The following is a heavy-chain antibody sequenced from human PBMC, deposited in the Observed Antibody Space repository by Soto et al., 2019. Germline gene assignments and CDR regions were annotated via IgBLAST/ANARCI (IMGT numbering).Heavy chain of an antibody. CDR1: GYSFTTYW. D-gene: IGHD5-18*01. CDR2: IYPGDSDT. J-gene: IGHJ4*02. V-gene: IGHV5-51*01. CDR3: ASNSFYSYGRPFDY. Sequence: GESLKISCKGSGYSFTTYWICWVRPMAGKSLEWMGIIYPGDSDTRYSPSFQGQVTISADKSISTAYLQWSSLKASDTAMYYCASNSFYSYGRPFDYWGQGTLVTVSS.